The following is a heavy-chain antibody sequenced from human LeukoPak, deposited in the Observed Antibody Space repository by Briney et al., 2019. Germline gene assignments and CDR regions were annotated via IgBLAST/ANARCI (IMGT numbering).Heavy chain of an antibody. D-gene: IGHD3-22*01. CDR3: ARLLDNDISGDPDTFDV. V-gene: IGHV4-59*02. Sequence: SETLSLTCNVSGVSVSTSHWNWIRQRPGKGLEWIGCLSYTGKTDYNPSLKSRVSISLGSSNNHFSLKLTSVTAADTAVYSCARLLDNDISGDPDTFDVWGQGTTVIVSS. J-gene: IGHJ3*01. CDR1: GVSVSTSH. CDR2: LSYTGKT.